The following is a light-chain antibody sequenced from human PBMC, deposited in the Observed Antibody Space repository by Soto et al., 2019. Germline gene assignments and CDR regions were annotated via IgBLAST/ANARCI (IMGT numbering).Light chain of an antibody. CDR1: SSDVGAYNY. J-gene: IGLJ1*01. CDR2: DVT. V-gene: IGLV2-11*01. Sequence: QSVLTQPPSVSGSPGQSVTISCTGTSSDVGAYNYVAWYQQHPGKAPKIMIYDVTKRPSGVPDRFSGSKSGNTASLTISGLQAEDEADYYSCLNAVNVEVFGTGTKVTVL. CDR3: CLNAVNVEV.